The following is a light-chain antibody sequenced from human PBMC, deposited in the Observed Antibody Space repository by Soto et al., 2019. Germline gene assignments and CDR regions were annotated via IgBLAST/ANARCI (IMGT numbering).Light chain of an antibody. CDR1: SSDVGAYNY. CDR3: SSYAGSNNFFYV. Sequence: QSVLTQPPSASGSPGQSVTISCTGTSSDVGAYNYVSWYQQHPGKAPKLMIYEVSKRPSGVPDRFSGSKSGNTASLTVSGLQAEDEADYYCSSYAGSNNFFYVLGTGTKVT. V-gene: IGLV2-8*01. J-gene: IGLJ1*01. CDR2: EVS.